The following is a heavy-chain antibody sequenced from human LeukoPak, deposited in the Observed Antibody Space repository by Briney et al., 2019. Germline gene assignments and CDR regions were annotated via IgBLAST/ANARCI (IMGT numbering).Heavy chain of an antibody. D-gene: IGHD4-11*01. CDR2: ISWNSGSI. V-gene: IGHV3-9*01. CDR1: GFTFDDYA. CDR3: AKDIYSNYYYGMDV. J-gene: IGHJ6*02. Sequence: GRSLRLSCAASGFTFDDYAMHWVRQAPGKGLERVSGISWNSGSIGYADSVKGRFTISRDNAKNSLYLQMNSLRAEDTALYYCAKDIYSNYYYGMDVWGQGTTVTVSS.